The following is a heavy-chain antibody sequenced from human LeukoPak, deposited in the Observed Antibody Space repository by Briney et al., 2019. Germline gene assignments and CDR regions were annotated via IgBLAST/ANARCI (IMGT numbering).Heavy chain of an antibody. CDR1: GYTFTSYY. V-gene: IGHV1-46*01. Sequence: ASVKVSCKASGYTFTSYYMHWVRLAPGQGPEWLGIINPSGSTVYAQKFQGRVTMTRDPSTGTVYMELSSLRSEDTAVYYCARRGTTYCTVDSCHPNWFDPWGQGTLVTVSS. D-gene: IGHD2-15*01. CDR3: ARRGTTYCTVDSCHPNWFDP. CDR2: INPSGST. J-gene: IGHJ5*02.